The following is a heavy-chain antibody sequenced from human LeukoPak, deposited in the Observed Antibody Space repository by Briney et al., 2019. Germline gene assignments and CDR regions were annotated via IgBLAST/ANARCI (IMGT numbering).Heavy chain of an antibody. CDR2: IIPISGTA. CDR1: GGTFSSYA. CDR3: ASGGSGYYYYYGMDV. V-gene: IGHV1-69*13. Sequence: ASVKVSCKASGGTFSSYAISWVRQAPGQGLEWMGGIIPISGTANYAQKFQGRVTITADESTSTAYMELSSLRSEDTAVYYCASGGSGYYYYYGMDVWGQGTTVTVSS. D-gene: IGHD6-19*01. J-gene: IGHJ6*02.